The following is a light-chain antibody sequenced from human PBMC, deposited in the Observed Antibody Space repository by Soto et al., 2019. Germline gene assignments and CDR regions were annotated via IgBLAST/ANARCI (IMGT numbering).Light chain of an antibody. Sequence: VLTQSPGALSLSKRERATLSCRASQTVSSARLAWFQQKPGQAPRLLIYGASSRAPGIPDRFSGSGSETDFTLTITRLESEDFAVYSCHQYGSSPWTFGQGTIADI. CDR2: GAS. CDR3: HQYGSSPWT. V-gene: IGKV3-20*01. J-gene: IGKJ1*01. CDR1: QTVSSAR.